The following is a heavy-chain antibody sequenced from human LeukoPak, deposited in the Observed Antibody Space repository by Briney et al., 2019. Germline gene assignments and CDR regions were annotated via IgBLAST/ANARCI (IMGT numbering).Heavy chain of an antibody. Sequence: GGSLRLSCAASGFTFSSYGMHWVRQAPGKGLEWVAFIRYDGSNKYYADSVKGRFTISRDNSKNTLYLQMNSLRAEDTAVYYCAKGTNYYGSGSYYCLGYWGQGTLVTVSS. D-gene: IGHD3-10*01. CDR3: AKGTNYYGSGSYYCLGY. V-gene: IGHV3-30*02. J-gene: IGHJ4*02. CDR2: IRYDGSNK. CDR1: GFTFSSYG.